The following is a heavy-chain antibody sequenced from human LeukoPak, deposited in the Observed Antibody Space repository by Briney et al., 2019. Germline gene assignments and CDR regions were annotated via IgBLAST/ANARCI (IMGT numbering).Heavy chain of an antibody. CDR2: ISGSGAST. V-gene: IGHV3-23*01. D-gene: IGHD6-13*01. Sequence: GGSLRLSCEASGFTFSRYAMSWVRQASGKGLEWVSAISGSGASTYYADTVKGRFTISRDNSKNTLYLQMNSLRAEDTAVYYCAKDRIAAANYYFDYWGQGTLVTVSS. CDR1: GFTFSRYA. J-gene: IGHJ4*02. CDR3: AKDRIAAANYYFDY.